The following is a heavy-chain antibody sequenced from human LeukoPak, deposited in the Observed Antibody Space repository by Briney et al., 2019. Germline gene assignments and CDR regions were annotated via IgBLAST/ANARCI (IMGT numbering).Heavy chain of an antibody. D-gene: IGHD4-17*01. J-gene: IGHJ1*01. V-gene: IGHV4-34*01. CDR1: GGSFSGYY. Sequence: SETLSLTCAVYGGSFSGYYWSWIRQPPGKGLEWIGEINHSGGTNYNPSLKSRVTILVDTSKNQFSLKLSSVTAADTAVYYCARGHSPVTTKVSYFQHWGQGTLVTVSS. CDR3: ARGHSPVTTKVSYFQH. CDR2: INHSGGT.